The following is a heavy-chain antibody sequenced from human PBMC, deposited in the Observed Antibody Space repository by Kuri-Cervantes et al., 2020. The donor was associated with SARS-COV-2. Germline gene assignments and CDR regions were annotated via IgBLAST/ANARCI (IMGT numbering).Heavy chain of an antibody. CDR1: GGSISSSNW. D-gene: IGHD3-3*02. CDR3: AREVIHFWSGYYTRWFDP. CDR2: IYHSGST. V-gene: IGHV4-4*02. Sequence: GSLRLSCAVSGGSISSSNWWGWVRQPPGKGLEWIGEIYHSGSTNYNPSLKSRVTISVDKSKNQFSLKLSSVTAADTAVYYCAREVIHFWSGYYTRWFDPWGQGTLVTVSS. J-gene: IGHJ5*02.